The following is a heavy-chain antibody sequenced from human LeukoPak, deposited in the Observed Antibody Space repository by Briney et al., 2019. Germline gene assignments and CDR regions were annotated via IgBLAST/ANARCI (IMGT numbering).Heavy chain of an antibody. CDR2: IYHNGNI. CDR3: ARHDRRTGSHFDY. D-gene: IGHD1-14*01. V-gene: IGHV4-39*01. J-gene: IGHJ4*02. CDR1: GDSISGSSYY. Sequence: KASETLSLTCTVSGDSISGSSYYWGWIRQPPGEGLEWSGGIYHNGNIYYNPSLKSRVSISVDTSKNQFSLKLSSVTAADTAVYYCARHDRRTGSHFDYWGQGTLVTVSS.